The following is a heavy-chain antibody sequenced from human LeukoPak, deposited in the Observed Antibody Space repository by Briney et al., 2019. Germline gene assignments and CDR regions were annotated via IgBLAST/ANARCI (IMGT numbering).Heavy chain of an antibody. CDR3: ARGKYDSSGYPLLGFDY. Sequence: GGSLRLSCAASGFTFDDYGMSWVRQAPGKGLEWVADIKEDGSEKSYVDSVKGRFTISRDNAKNSLYLQMNTLRAEDTAVYYCARGKYDSSGYPLLGFDYWGQGTLVTVSS. CDR1: GFTFDDYG. V-gene: IGHV3-7*01. J-gene: IGHJ4*02. CDR2: IKEDGSEK. D-gene: IGHD3-22*01.